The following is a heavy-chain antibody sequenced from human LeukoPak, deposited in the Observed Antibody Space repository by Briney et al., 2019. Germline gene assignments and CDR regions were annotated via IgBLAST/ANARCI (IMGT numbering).Heavy chain of an antibody. J-gene: IGHJ4*02. Sequence: GRSLRLSCAASGFTFDNYVMHWVRQAPGKGLEWVSGISWNSGSIGYADSVKGRFTISRDNAKNSLHLQMNSLRAEDMALYYCAKDGDKYYGKGGSLDYWRQGTLVTVSS. V-gene: IGHV3-9*03. CDR2: ISWNSGSI. D-gene: IGHD3-10*01. CDR1: GFTFDNYV. CDR3: AKDGDKYYGKGGSLDY.